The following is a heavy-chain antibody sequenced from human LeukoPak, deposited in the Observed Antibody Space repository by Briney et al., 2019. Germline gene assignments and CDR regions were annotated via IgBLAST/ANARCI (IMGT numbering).Heavy chain of an antibody. V-gene: IGHV1-2*02. J-gene: IGHJ6*03. Sequence: VASMKVSCKASGYTFTGYYMHWVRQAPGQGFEWMGWINPNSGGTNCAQRFQGRVTMTRDTSISTAYMELSRLRSDDTAVYYCARALIYYYMDVWGKGTTVTIS. CDR3: ARALIYYYMDV. CDR1: GYTFTGYY. CDR2: INPNSGGT.